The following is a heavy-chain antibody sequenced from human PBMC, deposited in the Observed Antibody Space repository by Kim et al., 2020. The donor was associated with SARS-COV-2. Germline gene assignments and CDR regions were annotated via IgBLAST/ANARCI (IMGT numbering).Heavy chain of an antibody. CDR3: AKDRGVLGVVRFDY. V-gene: IGHV3-23*01. J-gene: IGHJ4*02. D-gene: IGHD3-10*01. Sequence: YADSVKCRVTICRDNAKNTRYRQMNSLRAEDAGVYYCAKDRGVLGVVRFDYWGQGTLVTVSS.